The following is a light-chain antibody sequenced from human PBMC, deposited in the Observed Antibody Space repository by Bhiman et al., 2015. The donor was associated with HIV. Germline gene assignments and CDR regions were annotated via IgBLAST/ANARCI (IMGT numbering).Light chain of an antibody. CDR3: QAYDSSLGGHWV. Sequence: QSALTQPASVSGSPEQSITISCTGTSSDIGGYNYVSWFQQHPGKAPKLMIYDVSNRPSGVSNRFSGSKSGTSASLAITGLQAEDEADYYCQAYDSSLGGHWVFGGGTKLTVL. CDR1: SSDIGGYNY. J-gene: IGLJ3*02. V-gene: IGLV2-14*03. CDR2: DVS.